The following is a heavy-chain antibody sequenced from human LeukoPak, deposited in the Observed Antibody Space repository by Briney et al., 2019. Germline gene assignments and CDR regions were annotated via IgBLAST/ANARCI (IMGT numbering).Heavy chain of an antibody. J-gene: IGHJ3*02. Sequence: SETLSLTCAVSGGSVSSGTYYWSWVRQPPGKGLEWIGYMSYTGSTNYNPSLKSRVSISLDTSKNQFSLKLTSMTAADTAVYFCARASGSPHDVAFDIWGQGTMVTVSS. CDR1: GGSVSSGTYY. V-gene: IGHV4-61*01. D-gene: IGHD3-10*01. CDR3: ARASGSPHDVAFDI. CDR2: MSYTGST.